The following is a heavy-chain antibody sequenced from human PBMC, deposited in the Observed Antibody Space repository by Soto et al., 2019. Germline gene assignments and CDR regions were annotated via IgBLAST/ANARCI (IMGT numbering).Heavy chain of an antibody. D-gene: IGHD3-22*01. CDR1: GYTFTSYG. V-gene: IGHV1-18*01. CDR2: ISAYNGNT. Sequence: ASVKVSCKASGYTFTSYGISWVRQAPGQGLEWMGWISAYNGNTNYAQKLQGRVTMTTDTSTSTAYMELRSLRSDDTAVYYCARAYADDRSGYRISAFYYGMDVWGQGTTVTVSS. J-gene: IGHJ6*02. CDR3: ARAYADDRSGYRISAFYYGMDV.